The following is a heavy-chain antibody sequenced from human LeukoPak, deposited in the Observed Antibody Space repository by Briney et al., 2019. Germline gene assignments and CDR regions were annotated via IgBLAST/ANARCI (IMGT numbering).Heavy chain of an antibody. CDR1: GFTFSSYW. V-gene: IGHV3-7*01. Sequence: GGSLRLSCAASGFTFSSYWMSWVRQAPGKGLEWVANIKQDGSEKYYVDSVKGRFTISRDNAKNSLYLQMNSLRAEDTAVYYCASRIGFGELSDEADAFDIWGQGTMVTVSS. J-gene: IGHJ3*02. D-gene: IGHD3-10*01. CDR2: IKQDGSEK. CDR3: ASRIGFGELSDEADAFDI.